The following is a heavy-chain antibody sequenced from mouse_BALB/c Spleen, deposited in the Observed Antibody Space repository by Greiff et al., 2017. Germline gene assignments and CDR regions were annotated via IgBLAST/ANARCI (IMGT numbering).Heavy chain of an antibody. V-gene: IGHV2-9*02. D-gene: IGHD2-4*01. CDR2: IWAGGST. CDR3: ARDGGLRRAYYFDY. CDR1: GFSLTSYG. Sequence: VKLMESGPGLVAPSQSLSITCTVSGFSLTSYGVHWVRQPPGKGLEWLGVIWAGGSTNYNSALMSRLSISKDNSKSQVFLKMNSLQTDDTAMYYCARDGGLRRAYYFDYWGQGTTLTVSS. J-gene: IGHJ2*01.